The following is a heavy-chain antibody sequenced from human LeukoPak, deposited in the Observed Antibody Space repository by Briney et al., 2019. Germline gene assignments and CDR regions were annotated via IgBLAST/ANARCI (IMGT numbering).Heavy chain of an antibody. CDR1: GSSISSSSYY. CDR2: IYHSGST. V-gene: IGHV4-39*01. Sequence: PSETLSLTCTVSGSSISSSSYYWGWIRQPPGKGLEWIGSIYHSGSTYYNPSLKSRVTISVDTSKNQFSLKLSSVTAADMAVYYCTRHEWWLAPRNFDYWGQGTLVTVSS. J-gene: IGHJ4*02. D-gene: IGHD2-8*01. CDR3: TRHEWWLAPRNFDY.